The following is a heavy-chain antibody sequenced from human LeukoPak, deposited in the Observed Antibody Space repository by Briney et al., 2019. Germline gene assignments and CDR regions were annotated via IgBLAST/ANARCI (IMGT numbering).Heavy chain of an antibody. CDR2: ISESGGGT. CDR1: GFTFSSYG. CDR3: AKAREIVIVGGTRRIYYYFMDV. V-gene: IGHV3-23*01. D-gene: IGHD1-26*01. Sequence: PGGSLRLSCAASGFTFSSYGMSWVRQAPGKGLEWVSTISESGGGTYYADSVKGRFTISRDNSRNTLYLQMNSLRAEDTAVYYCAKAREIVIVGGTRRIYYYFMDVWGKGTTVTVSS. J-gene: IGHJ6*03.